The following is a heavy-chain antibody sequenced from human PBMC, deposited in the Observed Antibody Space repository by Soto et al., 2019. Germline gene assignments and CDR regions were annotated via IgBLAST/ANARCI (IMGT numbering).Heavy chain of an antibody. CDR3: ARDWNGSVSYYFFFHASDISGLYTLVLSAALRILTSETLSLTCTVSGGSISSSSYY. Sequence: SETLSLTCTVSGGSISSGGYYWSWIRQHPGKGLEWIGYIYYSGSTYYNPSLKSRVTISVDTSKNQFSLKLSSVTAADKAVYYCARDWNGSVSYYFFFHASDISGLYTLVLSAALRILTSETLSLTCTVSGGSISSSSYYWG. V-gene: IGHV4-31*03. J-gene: IGHJ4*01. CDR2: IYYSGST. D-gene: IGHD3-10*01. CDR1: GGSISSGGYY.